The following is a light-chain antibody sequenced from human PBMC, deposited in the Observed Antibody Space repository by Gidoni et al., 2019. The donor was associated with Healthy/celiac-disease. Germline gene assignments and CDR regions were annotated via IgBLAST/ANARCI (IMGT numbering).Light chain of an antibody. J-gene: IGKJ5*01. CDR1: QSISSY. Sequence: DIQMTQSPSSLSASVGDRVTITCRASQSISSYLNWYQHKSGKAPKLLIYVASSLQSEVLSRFSGSGSGTDCTLNICSLQPEDFATYYCQQSYSTPIFGQGTRLEIK. CDR3: QQSYSTPI. CDR2: VAS. V-gene: IGKV1-39*01.